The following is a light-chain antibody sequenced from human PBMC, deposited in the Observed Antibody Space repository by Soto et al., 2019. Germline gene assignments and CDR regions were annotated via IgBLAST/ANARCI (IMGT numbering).Light chain of an antibody. Sequence: IQMIQSRSSLSASIGDRVTVPCRASQSITNYLNWYQHKPGKTPKLLIYVASILQSGVPSRFSGSGSGTDFTLTISSLQHEDFATYYCQQTYTAPWTFGQGTKVDI. CDR2: VAS. CDR3: QQTYTAPWT. J-gene: IGKJ1*01. V-gene: IGKV1-39*01. CDR1: QSITNY.